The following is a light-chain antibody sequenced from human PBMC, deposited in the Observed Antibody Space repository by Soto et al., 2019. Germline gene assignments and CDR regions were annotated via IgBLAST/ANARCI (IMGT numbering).Light chain of an antibody. J-gene: IGLJ1*01. CDR2: EVS. CDR3: SSYTSSPLYV. Sequence: QSVLTQPASLSGSPGQSITISCTGTSSDIGGYNYVSWYQQHPGKAPKLMIYEVSNRPSGVSNRFSGSKSGNTASLTISGLQAEDEADYYCSSYTSSPLYVFGTGTKVTVL. CDR1: SSDIGGYNY. V-gene: IGLV2-14*01.